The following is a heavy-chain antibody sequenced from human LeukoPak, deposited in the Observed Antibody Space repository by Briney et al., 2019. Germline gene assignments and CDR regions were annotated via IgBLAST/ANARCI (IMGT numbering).Heavy chain of an antibody. V-gene: IGHV4-39*01. D-gene: IGHD5-24*01. Sequence: SETLSLTCTVSGGSISSSSYYWGWIRQPPGKGLEWIGSIYYSGSTYYNPSLKSRVTISVDTSKNQFSLRLRSVTAADTAVYYCARALQDYYYGMDVWGQGTTVTVSS. CDR3: ARALQDYYYGMDV. CDR1: GGSISSSSYY. J-gene: IGHJ6*02. CDR2: IYYSGST.